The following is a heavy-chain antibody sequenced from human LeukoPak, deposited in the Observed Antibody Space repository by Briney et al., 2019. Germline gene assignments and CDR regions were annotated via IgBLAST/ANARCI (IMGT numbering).Heavy chain of an antibody. J-gene: IGHJ4*02. CDR2: INHSGST. Sequence: SETLSLTCAVSGGSLSGYYWTWIRQPPGKGLEWIGEINHSGSTNYNPSLKSRVTISVDTSKNQFSLKLSSVTAADTAVYYCAREKDYYDSSGYYDHRFDYWGQGTLVTVSS. V-gene: IGHV4-34*01. CDR3: AREKDYYDSSGYYDHRFDY. D-gene: IGHD3-22*01. CDR1: GGSLSGYY.